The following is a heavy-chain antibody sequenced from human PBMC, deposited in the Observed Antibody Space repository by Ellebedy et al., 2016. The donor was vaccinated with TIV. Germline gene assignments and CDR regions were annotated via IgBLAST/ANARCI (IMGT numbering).Heavy chain of an antibody. CDR3: ATWFCTSTSCYAIRKNAYDI. D-gene: IGHD2-2*01. J-gene: IGHJ3*02. CDR1: GYSFTSYW. V-gene: IGHV5-51*01. CDR2: IFPGDSDT. Sequence: GGSLRLSCKGSGYSFTSYWIGWVRQMPGKGLEWMGIIFPGDSDTRYSPSFQGQVTISADKSINTAYLQWSSLKASDTAMYYCATWFCTSTSCYAIRKNAYDIWGQGTMVTVAS.